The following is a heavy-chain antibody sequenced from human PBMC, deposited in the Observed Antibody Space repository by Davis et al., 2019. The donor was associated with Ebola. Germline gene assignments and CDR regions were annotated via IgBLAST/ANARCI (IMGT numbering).Heavy chain of an antibody. D-gene: IGHD4-17*01. Sequence: ASVKVSCKASGYTFNSYYMNWVRQAPGQGLEWVGYMNPYTGKTGYAQKFQGRLTLTETTSTSTSYMQMTSLKPDDTAIYYCARGGDFDYWGQGTLVTVSS. CDR3: ARGGDFDY. CDR1: GYTFNSYY. CDR2: MNPYTGKT. J-gene: IGHJ4*02. V-gene: IGHV1-8*01.